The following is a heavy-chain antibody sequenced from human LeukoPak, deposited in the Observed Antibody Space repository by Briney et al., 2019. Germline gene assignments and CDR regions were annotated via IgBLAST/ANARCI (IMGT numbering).Heavy chain of an antibody. D-gene: IGHD2-15*01. Sequence: PGRSLRLSCAASGFTFSSYAMHWVRQAPGKGLEWVAVISYDGSNKYYADSVKGRFTISRDNSENTLYLQMNSLRAEDTAVYYCARGLGYCSGGSCYSHFAFDYWGQGTLVTVSS. CDR2: ISYDGSNK. V-gene: IGHV3-30-3*01. J-gene: IGHJ4*02. CDR1: GFTFSSYA. CDR3: ARGLGYCSGGSCYSHFAFDY.